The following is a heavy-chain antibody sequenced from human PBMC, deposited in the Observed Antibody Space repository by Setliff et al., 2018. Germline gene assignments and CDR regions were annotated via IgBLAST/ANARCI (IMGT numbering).Heavy chain of an antibody. CDR2: ISYTGST. CDR3: ARLSPYNTGPPFDY. D-gene: IGHD2-8*02. J-gene: IGHJ4*02. V-gene: IGHV4-59*08. CDR1: GDSIFDNY. Sequence: PSETLSLTCSVSGDSIFDNYWSWIRQSPGRGLEWIAYISYTGSTNYNPSLKSRATISLDTSKNHFSLNLRSVTAADTAVYYCARLSPYNTGPPFDYWGQGTLVTVSS.